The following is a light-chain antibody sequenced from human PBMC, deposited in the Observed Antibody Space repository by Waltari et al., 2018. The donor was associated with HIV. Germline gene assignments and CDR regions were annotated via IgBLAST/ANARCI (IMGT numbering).Light chain of an antibody. V-gene: IGKV1-13*02. CDR3: QQFDSHGLT. J-gene: IGKJ4*01. Sequence: ALQLTQSPSSLSASVGDRVTITCRASHGISSALAWYQQKPGKGPRLLIYDASNLESGVPSRFSGSGSGTDFTLTISSLQPEDFATYYCQQFDSHGLTFGGGTMVEIK. CDR1: HGISSA. CDR2: DAS.